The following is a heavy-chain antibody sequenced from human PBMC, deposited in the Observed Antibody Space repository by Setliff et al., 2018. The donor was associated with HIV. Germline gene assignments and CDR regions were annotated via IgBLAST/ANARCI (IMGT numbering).Heavy chain of an antibody. CDR3: ARGSLRGVLALGMDV. J-gene: IGHJ6*02. Sequence: PGGSLRLSCAASGFTFSIYNMNWVRQAPGKGLEWVSYISSGSVNIFYADSVKGRFTISRDNAKNSLYLQMNSLRAEDTAIYYCARGSLRGVLALGMDVWGQGTTVTVSS. CDR1: GFTFSIYN. D-gene: IGHD3-10*01. V-gene: IGHV3-48*04. CDR2: ISSGSVNI.